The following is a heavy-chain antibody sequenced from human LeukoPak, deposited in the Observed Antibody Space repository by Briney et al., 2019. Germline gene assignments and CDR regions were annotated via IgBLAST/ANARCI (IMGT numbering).Heavy chain of an antibody. CDR3: ARDYDYPWGSYRYDAFDV. J-gene: IGHJ3*01. CDR2: ISWNSGSI. Sequence: PGRSLRLSCAASGFTFDDYAMHWVRQAPGKGLEWVSGISWNSGSIGYADSVKGRFTISRDNAKNTLYLQMNSLGAEDTAVYYCARDYDYPWGSYRYDAFDVWGQGTVVTVSS. CDR1: GFTFDDYA. D-gene: IGHD3-16*02. V-gene: IGHV3-9*01.